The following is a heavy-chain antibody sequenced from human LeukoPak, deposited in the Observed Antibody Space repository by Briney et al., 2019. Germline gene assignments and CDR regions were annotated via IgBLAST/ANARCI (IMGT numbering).Heavy chain of an antibody. V-gene: IGHV3-23*01. J-gene: IGHJ4*02. CDR2: ISGSGGST. CDR1: GFTFSSYG. D-gene: IGHD3-22*01. CDR3: AKLNRGITMIVVVTGFDY. Sequence: GGSLRLSCAASGFTFSSYGMSWVRQAPGKGLEWVSAISGSGGSTYYADSVKGRFTISRDNSKNTLYLQMNSLRAEDTAVYYCAKLNRGITMIVVVTGFDYWGQGTLVTVSS.